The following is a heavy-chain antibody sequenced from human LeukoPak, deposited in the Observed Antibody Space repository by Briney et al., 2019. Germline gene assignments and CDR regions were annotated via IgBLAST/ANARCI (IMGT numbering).Heavy chain of an antibody. CDR2: IKQGGSEK. Sequence: GGSRRLSCAASGFTFSSYWMSWVRQAPGKGLEWVANIKQGGSEKYYVDSVKGRFTISRDNAKNSLYLQMNCLRAEDTAVYYCARDSAGAPDYWGQGTLVTVSS. V-gene: IGHV3-7*01. CDR3: ARDSAGAPDY. D-gene: IGHD6-19*01. CDR1: GFTFSSYW. J-gene: IGHJ4*02.